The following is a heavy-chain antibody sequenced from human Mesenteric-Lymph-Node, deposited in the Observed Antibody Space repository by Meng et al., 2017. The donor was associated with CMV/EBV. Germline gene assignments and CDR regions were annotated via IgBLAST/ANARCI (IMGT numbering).Heavy chain of an antibody. Sequence: GGSLRLSCTASGFTFNNYAMNWVRQAPGKGLEWVSGIRGSGGSSYYADSVKGRFTISRDNSKNTLSLQMNSLRVEDTAVFYCARDLGPMGMDVWGQGTTVTVSS. CDR1: GFTFNNYA. CDR3: ARDLGPMGMDV. V-gene: IGHV3-23*01. D-gene: IGHD2-2*01. J-gene: IGHJ6*02. CDR2: IRGSGGSS.